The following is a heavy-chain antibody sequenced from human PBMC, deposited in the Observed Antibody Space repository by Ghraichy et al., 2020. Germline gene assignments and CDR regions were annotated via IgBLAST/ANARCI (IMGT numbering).Heavy chain of an antibody. Sequence: GESLNISCAASGFTFSTAWMSWIRQAPGKGLEWAAHIKPDGLEKFYVDSVKGRFTISRDNARNSLYLQMNSLMAEDTAVYYCVGWSESGNSWGQGTLVTVSS. CDR1: GFTFSTAW. D-gene: IGHD3-3*01. CDR2: IKPDGLEK. J-gene: IGHJ4*02. V-gene: IGHV3-7*03. CDR3: VGWSESGNS.